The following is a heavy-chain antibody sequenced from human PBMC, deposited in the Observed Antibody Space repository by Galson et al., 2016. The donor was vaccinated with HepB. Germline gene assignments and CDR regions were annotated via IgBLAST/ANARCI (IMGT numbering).Heavy chain of an antibody. Sequence: TLSLTCNVSGAPISSGGYSWSWIRQHPGKGLEWIGFISYSGSSHYNPSLKSRGIIALDTTLNHFSLNLTSVTAADTAVYFCARESDPRLRWSYSDLWGRGTLVTVSS. D-gene: IGHD4-23*01. CDR2: ISYSGSS. CDR1: GAPISSGGYS. J-gene: IGHJ2*01. V-gene: IGHV4-31*03. CDR3: ARESDPRLRWSYSDL.